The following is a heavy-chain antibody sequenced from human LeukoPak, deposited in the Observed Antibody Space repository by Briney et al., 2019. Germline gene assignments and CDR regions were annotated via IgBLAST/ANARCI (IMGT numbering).Heavy chain of an antibody. Sequence: GGSLRLPCPASTFTFTSDWMHCVRQAPGKGRVWVSRISNDGSSTNSAASVKGRFTISRDDNKNTLYLQMNSRRAEDTAVYYCARALTGTRNCLDIWGQGTMVTVSS. J-gene: IGHJ3*02. CDR1: TFTFTSDW. V-gene: IGHV3-74*01. D-gene: IGHD3-9*01. CDR2: ISNDGSST. CDR3: ARALTGTRNCLDI.